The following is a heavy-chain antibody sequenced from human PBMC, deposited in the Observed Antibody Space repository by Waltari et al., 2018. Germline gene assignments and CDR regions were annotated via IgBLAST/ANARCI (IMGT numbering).Heavy chain of an antibody. CDR2: FDPEEGET. Sequence: QVQLVQSGAEVKKPGASVKVSCKVSGYTLTELSMHWVRQAPGKGLEWMGGFDPEEGETIDAQNFQGRVTMTEDSSTLTAYMELSSLRSEDTAVYYCAAVDFSSGWSLDYWGQGSLVTVSS. CDR1: GYTLTELS. V-gene: IGHV1-24*01. J-gene: IGHJ4*02. D-gene: IGHD6-19*01. CDR3: AAVDFSSGWSLDY.